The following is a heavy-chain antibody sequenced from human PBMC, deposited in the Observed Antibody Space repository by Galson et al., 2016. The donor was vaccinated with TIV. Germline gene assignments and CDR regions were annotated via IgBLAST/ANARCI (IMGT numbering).Heavy chain of an antibody. Sequence: SLRPPCPALGFTFSNYGMHWVRQAPGKGLQGLPIISYDGNNKLHTASVKGRFTISRDNSKNTLFLQMDSLRPEETGMYYRAKDVGVQGELIEVADDLGQGTLVTVPS. CDR2: ISYDGNNK. CDR1: GFTFSNYG. V-gene: IGHV3-30*18. CDR3: AKDVGVQGELIEVADD. D-gene: IGHD1-26*01. J-gene: IGHJ4*02.